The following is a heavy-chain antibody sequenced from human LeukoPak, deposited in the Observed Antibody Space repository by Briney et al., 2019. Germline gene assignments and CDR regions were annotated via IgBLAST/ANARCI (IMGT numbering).Heavy chain of an antibody. J-gene: IGHJ4*02. CDR1: GYTFTGYY. CDR2: INPNSGGT. D-gene: IGHD3-10*01. CDR3: ARDRRFGELLEKTPFDS. Sequence: ASVKVSCKASGYTFTGYYMHWVRQAPGQGLEWMGWINPNSGGTNYAQKFQGRVTMTRDTSISTAYTELSRLRSDDTAVYYCARDRRFGELLEKTPFDSWGQGTLVTVSS. V-gene: IGHV1-2*02.